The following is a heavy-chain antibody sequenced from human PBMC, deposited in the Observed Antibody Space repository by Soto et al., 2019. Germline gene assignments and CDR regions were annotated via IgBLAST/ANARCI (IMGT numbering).Heavy chain of an antibody. V-gene: IGHV3-23*01. CDR1: GFTFSSYA. CDR2: ISGSGGST. Sequence: GGSLRLSCAASGFTFSSYAMSWVRQAPGKGLEWVSAISGSGGSTYYADSVKGRFTISRDNSKNTLYLQMNSLRAEDTAVYYCAKLSRGKRHRLLLWGIFQHWGQGTLVTVSS. D-gene: IGHD2-21*01. J-gene: IGHJ1*01. CDR3: AKLSRGKRHRLLLWGIFQH.